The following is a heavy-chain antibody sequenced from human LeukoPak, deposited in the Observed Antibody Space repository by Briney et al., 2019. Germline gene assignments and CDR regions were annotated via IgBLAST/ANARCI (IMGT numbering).Heavy chain of an antibody. CDR1: GVIFSSYR. CDR3: ARARYSSSPFDP. CDR2: ISSSSSYI. V-gene: IGHV3-21*01. Sequence: PRGSLRLSCAASGVIFSSYRINWVRQAPGKGLEWVSFISSSSSYIYYADSVKGRFTISRDNAKNSLYLQMNSLRAEDTAVYYCARARYSSSPFDPWGQGTLVTVSS. J-gene: IGHJ5*02. D-gene: IGHD6-13*01.